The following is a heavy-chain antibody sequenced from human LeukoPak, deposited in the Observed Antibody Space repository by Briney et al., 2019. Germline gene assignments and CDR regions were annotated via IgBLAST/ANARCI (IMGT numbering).Heavy chain of an antibody. D-gene: IGHD3-22*01. J-gene: IGHJ4*02. CDR3: ARGPHYYDSSGYYFDY. CDR1: GFTFSSYS. Sequence: GGSLRLSCAASGFTFSSYSMNWVSQAPGKGLEWVSYISSSSSTIYYADSVKGRFTISRDNAKNSLYLQMNSLRAEDTAVYYCARGPHYYDSSGYYFDYWGQGTLVTVSS. CDR2: ISSSSSTI. V-gene: IGHV3-48*01.